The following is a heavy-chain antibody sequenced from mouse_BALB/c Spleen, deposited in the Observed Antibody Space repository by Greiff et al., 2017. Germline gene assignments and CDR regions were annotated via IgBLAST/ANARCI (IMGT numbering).Heavy chain of an antibody. CDR1: GYTFTSYW. D-gene: IGHD2-3*01. V-gene: IGHV1S81*02. Sequence: QVQLQQPGAELVKPGASVKLSCKASGYTFTSYWMHWVKQRPGQGLEWIGEINPSNGRTNYNEKFKSKATLTVDKSSSTAYMQLSSLTSEDSAVYYYARRWLLRGYFDVWGAGTTVTVSS. CDR3: ARRWLLRGYFDV. CDR2: INPSNGRT. J-gene: IGHJ1*01.